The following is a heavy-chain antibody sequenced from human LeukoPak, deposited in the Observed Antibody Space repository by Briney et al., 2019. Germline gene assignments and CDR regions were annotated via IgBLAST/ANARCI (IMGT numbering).Heavy chain of an antibody. CDR3: ARGRHWYFDL. CDR1: GGSISSRGYY. Sequence: SETLSLTCTVSGGSISSRGYYWAWIRQSPGEGLEWIGSVYHIGSAYYNPSLKSRVIISVDTSKNQFSLKLSSVTAADTAMYYCARGRHWYFDLWGRGTLVTVSS. J-gene: IGHJ2*01. V-gene: IGHV4-39*07. CDR2: VYHIGSA.